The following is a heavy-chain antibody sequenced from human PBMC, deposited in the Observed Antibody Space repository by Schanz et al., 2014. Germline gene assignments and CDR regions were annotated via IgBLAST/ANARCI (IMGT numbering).Heavy chain of an antibody. Sequence: EGQLLESGGGLIQPGGSLRLSCAASGFTFSSYAMSWVRQAPGKGLEWVSTISASGGSTYYADSVKGRFTISRDRFQNTLYLRMSSLRAEDTSVYFCARVRRRIATPSTPAVRNYYYYAMDVWGQGTTVTVSS. CDR1: GFTFSSYA. CDR3: ARVRRRIATPSTPAVRNYYYYAMDV. J-gene: IGHJ6*02. D-gene: IGHD6-13*01. CDR2: ISASGGST. V-gene: IGHV3-23*01.